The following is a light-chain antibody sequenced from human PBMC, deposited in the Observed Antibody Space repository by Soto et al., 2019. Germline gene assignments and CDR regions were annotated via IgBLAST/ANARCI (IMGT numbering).Light chain of an antibody. V-gene: IGKV2-30*01. J-gene: IGKJ2*01. CDR2: KVS. CDR3: MQGTHLPRT. CDR1: QSLVYTDGNTY. Sequence: DVVMTQSPLSLPVTLGQPASISCTSSQSLVYTDGNTYLHWFQQRPGQSPRRLIYKVSNRDSGVPDRFSGSGSGTDFTRKISRVEAEDVGVYYCMQGTHLPRTFGQGTKLEI.